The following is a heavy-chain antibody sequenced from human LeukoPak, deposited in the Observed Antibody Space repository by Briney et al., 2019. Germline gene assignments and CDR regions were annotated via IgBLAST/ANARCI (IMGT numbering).Heavy chain of an antibody. D-gene: IGHD3-3*01. Sequence: ASVKVSCKVSGYTLTELSMHWVRQAPGKGLEWMGGFDPEDGETIYAQKFQGRVTMTRNTSISTAYMELSSLRSEDTAVYYCARSGFRYDFWSGYYTNYYYYGMDVWGQGTTVTVSS. CDR2: FDPEDGET. CDR3: ARSGFRYDFWSGYYTNYYYYGMDV. V-gene: IGHV1-24*01. CDR1: GYTLTELS. J-gene: IGHJ6*02.